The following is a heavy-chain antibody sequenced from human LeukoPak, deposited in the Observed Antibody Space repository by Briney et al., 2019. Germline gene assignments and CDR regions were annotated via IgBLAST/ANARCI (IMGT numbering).Heavy chain of an antibody. Sequence: SETLSLTCTVSGVSISIYYWSWIRQPAGKGLEWIGRIHTSGSTNYNPSLKSRVTMSVDTSKNQFSLKLSSVTAADTAVYYCARDRYYYDSSGYYTLDYWGQGTLVTVSS. J-gene: IGHJ4*02. CDR2: IHTSGST. CDR1: GVSISIYY. D-gene: IGHD3-22*01. CDR3: ARDRYYYDSSGYYTLDY. V-gene: IGHV4-4*07.